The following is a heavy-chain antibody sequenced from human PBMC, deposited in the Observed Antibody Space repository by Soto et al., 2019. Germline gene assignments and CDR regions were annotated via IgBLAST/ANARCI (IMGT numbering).Heavy chain of an antibody. CDR1: GYTFTSYA. Sequence: QVQLVQSGAEVKKPGASVKVSCKASGYTFTSYAMHWVRQAPGQRLEWMGWINAGNGNTKYSQKFQGRVTITRDTSANTAYMELSSLRSEDTAVYYCARGGLRFVPLDYWGQGTLVTVSS. J-gene: IGHJ4*02. CDR2: INAGNGNT. CDR3: ARGGLRFVPLDY. V-gene: IGHV1-3*01. D-gene: IGHD5-12*01.